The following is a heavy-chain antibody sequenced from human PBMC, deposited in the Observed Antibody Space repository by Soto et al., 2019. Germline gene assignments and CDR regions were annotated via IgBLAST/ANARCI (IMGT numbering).Heavy chain of an antibody. Sequence: EVQLLESGGDLVQPGGSLRLSCAASGFSFRDFSMNWFRQAPGKGLAWVSFIDLSGTTTYYRDSVKGRFTMSNDKSRKTVYLQMNSLRVEDTAIYYCAKDRVPDGIYSSDYWGQGVLVTVSS. CDR3: AKDRVPDGIYSSDY. CDR1: GFSFRDFS. V-gene: IGHV3-23*01. J-gene: IGHJ4*02. CDR2: IDLSGTTT. D-gene: IGHD2-15*01.